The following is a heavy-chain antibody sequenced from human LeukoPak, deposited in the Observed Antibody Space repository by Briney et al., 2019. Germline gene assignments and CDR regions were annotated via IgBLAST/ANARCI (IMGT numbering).Heavy chain of an antibody. CDR3: ARERYRYGYGLDY. CDR1: GLRFSDYY. CDR2: ISSGGDIM. Sequence: GGSLRLSCAASGLRFSDYYVSWIRQAPGKGLQWVSYISSGGDIMHYADSVKGRFTSSRDNAKNSGYLEMNSLGAEDTAVYYCARERYRYGYGLDYWGQGTLVTVSS. D-gene: IGHD5-18*01. J-gene: IGHJ4*02. V-gene: IGHV3-11*04.